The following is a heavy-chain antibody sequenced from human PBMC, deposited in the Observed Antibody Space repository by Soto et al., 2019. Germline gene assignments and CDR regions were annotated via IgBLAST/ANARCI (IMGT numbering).Heavy chain of an antibody. J-gene: IGHJ4*02. Sequence: PGGSLRLSCAASGFTFSSYSMNWVRQAPGKGLEWVSSISSSSSYIYYVDSVKGRFTISRDNAKNSLYLQMNSLRAEDTAVYYCARDNLRNYYGSGSYQYWGQGTLVTVSS. CDR2: ISSSSSYI. V-gene: IGHV3-21*01. D-gene: IGHD3-10*01. CDR1: GFTFSSYS. CDR3: ARDNLRNYYGSGSYQY.